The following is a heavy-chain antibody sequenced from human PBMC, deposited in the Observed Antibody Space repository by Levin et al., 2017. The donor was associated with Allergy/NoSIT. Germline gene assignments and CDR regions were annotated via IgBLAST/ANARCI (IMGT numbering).Heavy chain of an antibody. Sequence: GASVKVSCKASGYTFTSYAIHWVRQAPGQRLEWMGWINAGNGNTQYSQRLQGRITFTRDTSASTAYMELSSLRSEDTAVYYCAREPPNRDGRGCPGSCYGYFDYWGQGTLVTVSS. V-gene: IGHV1-3*01. CDR3: AREPPNRDGRGCPGSCYGYFDY. D-gene: IGHD2-15*01. CDR1: GYTFTSYA. CDR2: INAGNGNT. J-gene: IGHJ4*02.